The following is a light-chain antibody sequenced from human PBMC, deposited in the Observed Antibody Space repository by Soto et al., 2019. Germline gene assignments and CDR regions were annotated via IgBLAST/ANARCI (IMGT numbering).Light chain of an antibody. Sequence: EIVLTQSPGTLSLSPGERVTLSCRASQSVSSSYLAWYQQKPAQAPRLLIYGASNRGTGIPDRFSGSGSGTNFTLTISRLEPEDVAVYYYQQYGGSPPYTFGQGTKLEIK. CDR2: GAS. V-gene: IGKV3-20*01. CDR1: QSVSSSY. CDR3: QQYGGSPPYT. J-gene: IGKJ2*01.